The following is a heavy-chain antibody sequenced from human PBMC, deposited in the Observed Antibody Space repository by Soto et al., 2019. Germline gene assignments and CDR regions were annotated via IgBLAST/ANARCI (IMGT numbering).Heavy chain of an antibody. D-gene: IGHD4-17*01. Sequence: VQLAQSGAEVKKLGASVKVSCQASGYRFTKYDIHWVRQAPGKRLEWMGWVNAGNENTKSSQKFQGRVSITWDTAASTVYMELSSMRSEDTAVYFCATQSPDYANRDFDYWGQGTLVTVSS. J-gene: IGHJ4*02. CDR1: GYRFTKYD. V-gene: IGHV1-3*01. CDR3: ATQSPDYANRDFDY. CDR2: VNAGNENT.